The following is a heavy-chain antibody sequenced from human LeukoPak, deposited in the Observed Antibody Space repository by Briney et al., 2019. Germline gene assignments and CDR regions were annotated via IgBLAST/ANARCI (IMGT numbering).Heavy chain of an antibody. J-gene: IGHJ5*02. CDR3: GGAAAGTVGWFDP. Sequence: SETLSLTCIVSGGSISSSYYYWGWVRQPPGKGLEWIATISYSGSTYYNPSLKSRVTISVDTSKNQFSLKLSSVTAADTAVYYCGGAAAGTVGWFDPWGQGTLVTVSS. CDR2: ISYSGST. V-gene: IGHV4-39*01. D-gene: IGHD6-13*01. CDR1: GGSISSSYYY.